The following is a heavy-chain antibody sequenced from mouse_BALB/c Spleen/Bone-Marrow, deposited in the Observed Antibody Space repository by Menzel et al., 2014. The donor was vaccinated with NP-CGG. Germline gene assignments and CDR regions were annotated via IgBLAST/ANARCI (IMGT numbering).Heavy chain of an antibody. J-gene: IGHJ4*01. V-gene: IGHV1-77*01. D-gene: IGHD2-1*01. CDR2: IYPGSGST. CDR1: GYTFTDYV. CDR3: AKLDGNYRYAMDY. Sequence: VKVEESGPELVKPGASVKMSCKASGYTFTDYVITWVKQRTGQGLEWIGEIYPGSGSTYYNEKFKGKATLTADKSSNTAYMQLGSLTSEDSAVYFCAKLDGNYRYAMDYWGQGTSVTVSS.